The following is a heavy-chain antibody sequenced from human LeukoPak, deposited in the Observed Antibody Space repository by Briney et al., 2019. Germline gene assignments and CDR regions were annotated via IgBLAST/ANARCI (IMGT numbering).Heavy chain of an antibody. CDR3: ARKVTGIAAAFDY. D-gene: IGHD6-13*01. CDR1: GGSISSYY. Sequence: SETLSLTCTVSGGSISSYYWSWIRQPPGKGLEWIGYIYYSGSTNYNPSLKSRVTISVDTSKNQISLKLSSVTAADTAVYYCARKVTGIAAAFDYWGQGTLVTVSS. CDR2: IYYSGST. J-gene: IGHJ4*02. V-gene: IGHV4-59*01.